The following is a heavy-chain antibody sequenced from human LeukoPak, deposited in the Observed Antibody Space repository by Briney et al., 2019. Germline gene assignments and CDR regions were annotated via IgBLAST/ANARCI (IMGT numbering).Heavy chain of an antibody. CDR1: GFTFSSYA. Sequence: GGSVTVSCAASGFTFSSYAMSWVRQAPGKGLEWVSGINVNGGSTYYAHSVKGRFTISRDNSMNTLYLQMSSLRAEDTAVYYCAKDRPGYSSVSWSPFYYGMGVWGQGTTVTVSS. J-gene: IGHJ6*02. D-gene: IGHD6-19*01. CDR2: INVNGGST. CDR3: AKDRPGYSSVSWSPFYYGMGV. V-gene: IGHV3-23*01.